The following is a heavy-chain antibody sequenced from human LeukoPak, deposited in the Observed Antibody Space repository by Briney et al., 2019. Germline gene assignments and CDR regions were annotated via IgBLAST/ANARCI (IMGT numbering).Heavy chain of an antibody. J-gene: IGHJ3*02. CDR1: GFTFTSSA. D-gene: IGHD1-26*01. V-gene: IGHV1-58*02. CDR3: AAALGRGIVGAADAFDI. Sequence: ASVNVSRKASGFTFTSSAMQWVRQARGQRLEWIGWIVVGSGNTNYAQKFQERVTITRDMSTSTAYMELSSLRSEDTAVYYCAAALGRGIVGAADAFDIWGRGPLVTVSS. CDR2: IVVGSGNT.